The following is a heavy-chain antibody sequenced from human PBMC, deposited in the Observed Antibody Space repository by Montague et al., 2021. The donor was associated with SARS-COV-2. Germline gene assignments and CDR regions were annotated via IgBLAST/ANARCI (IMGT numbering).Heavy chain of an antibody. J-gene: IGHJ6*02. Sequence: SLRLSCPASVFTFSSYGMHLALQAPGKVLEWVAVIWYDLSNKYYAYSFKVRFTISRDNSKNTLYLQMNSLRAEDTAVYYCARVVSNYYGMDVWGQGTTVTVSS. V-gene: IGHV3-33*01. CDR2: IWYDLSNK. CDR1: VFTFSSYG. CDR3: ARVVSNYYGMDV. D-gene: IGHD2-21*01.